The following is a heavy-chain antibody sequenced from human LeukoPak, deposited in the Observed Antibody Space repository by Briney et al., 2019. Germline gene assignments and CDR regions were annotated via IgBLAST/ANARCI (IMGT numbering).Heavy chain of an antibody. J-gene: IGHJ3*02. CDR2: INPSGGST. Sequence: GASVKVSCKASGYTFTSYYMHWVRQAPGQGLEWMGIINPSGGSTSYAQKFQGRVTMTRDTSTGTVYMELSSLRSEDTAVYYCATRFIGSYAFDIWGQGTMVTVSS. D-gene: IGHD1-26*01. CDR1: GYTFTSYY. V-gene: IGHV1-46*01. CDR3: ATRFIGSYAFDI.